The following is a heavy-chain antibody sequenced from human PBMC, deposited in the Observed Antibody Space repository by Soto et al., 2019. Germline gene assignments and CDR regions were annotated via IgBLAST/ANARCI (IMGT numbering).Heavy chain of an antibody. Sequence: PGGSLRLSCAASRFSVTSNYMTWVRQAPGKGLECVSVIYAGGNTYYPDSVKGRFTISSDNSKNTLFLQMNNLRAEDTAVYYCARVTTFYDILTSSYALNYFDYWGQGTRVTVSS. V-gene: IGHV3-53*01. CDR2: IYAGGNT. J-gene: IGHJ4*02. CDR1: RFSVTSNY. D-gene: IGHD3-9*01. CDR3: ARVTTFYDILTSSYALNYFDY.